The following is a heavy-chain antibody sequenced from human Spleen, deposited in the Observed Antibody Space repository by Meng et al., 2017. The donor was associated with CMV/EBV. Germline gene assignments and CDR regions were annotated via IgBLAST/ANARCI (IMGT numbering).Heavy chain of an antibody. CDR3: ASQSYSNHHY. V-gene: IGHV3-7*01. Sequence: GESLKISCAASEFTSGSYWMSWRRQAPGKGLEGLANIKPGGGETYYADSVKGRFTISRDNARRSLYLQMNSVRDEDTAVYYCASQSYSNHHYWGQGTLVTVSS. J-gene: IGHJ4*02. CDR1: EFTSGSYW. D-gene: IGHD4-11*01. CDR2: IKPGGGET.